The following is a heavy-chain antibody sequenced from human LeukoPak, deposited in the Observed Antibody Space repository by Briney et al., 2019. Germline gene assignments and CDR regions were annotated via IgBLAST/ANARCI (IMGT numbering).Heavy chain of an antibody. Sequence: GGSLRLSCAASGFTFSSYWLSWVRQAPGKGLEWVSAISGSGGSTYYADSVKGRFTISRDNSKNTLYLQMNSLRAEDTAVYYCASLPPPIAAAWNYWGQGTLVTVSS. CDR2: ISGSGGST. J-gene: IGHJ4*02. V-gene: IGHV3-23*01. CDR3: ASLPPPIAAAWNY. D-gene: IGHD6-13*01. CDR1: GFTFSSYW.